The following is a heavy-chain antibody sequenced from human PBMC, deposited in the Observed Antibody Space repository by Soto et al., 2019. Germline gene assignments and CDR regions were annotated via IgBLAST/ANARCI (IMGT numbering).Heavy chain of an antibody. V-gene: IGHV5-10-1*01. CDR2: IDPSDSYT. J-gene: IGHJ4*02. D-gene: IGHD3-9*01. CDR1: GYSFTSYW. Sequence: GESLKISCKGSGYSFTSYWISWVRQMPGKGLEWMGRIDPSDSYTNYSPSFQGHVTISADKSISTAYLQWSSLKASDTAVYYCARESLVDWYGKNYFDYWGQGTLVTVSS. CDR3: ARESLVDWYGKNYFDY.